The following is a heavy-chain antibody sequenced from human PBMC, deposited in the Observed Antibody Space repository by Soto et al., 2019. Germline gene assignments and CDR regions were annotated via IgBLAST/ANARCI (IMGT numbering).Heavy chain of an antibody. D-gene: IGHD3-22*01. CDR2: ISSSHSTI. CDR1: GFTFSSYS. Sequence: PGGSLRLSCAASGFTFSSYSMNWVRQAPGKGLEWVSYISSSHSTIYYADSAKGRFTISRDNAKNSLYLQMNSLRDEDTAVYYCARGLYYYDSRGYWGYWGQGT. V-gene: IGHV3-48*02. J-gene: IGHJ4*02. CDR3: ARGLYYYDSRGYWGY.